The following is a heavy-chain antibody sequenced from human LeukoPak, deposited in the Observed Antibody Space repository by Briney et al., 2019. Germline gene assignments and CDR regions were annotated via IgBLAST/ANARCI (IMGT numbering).Heavy chain of an antibody. D-gene: IGHD3-9*01. CDR1: GGSISSSSYY. J-gene: IGHJ4*02. CDR3: ARHSRTYYDILTGPYGGYFDY. CDR2: IYYSGST. Sequence: SETLSLTCTVSGGSISSSSYYWGWIRQPPGKGLEWIGSIYYSGSTYYNPSLKSRVTISVDTSKNQFSLKLSSVTAADTAVYYCARHSRTYYDILTGPYGGYFDYWGQRTLVTVSS. V-gene: IGHV4-39*01.